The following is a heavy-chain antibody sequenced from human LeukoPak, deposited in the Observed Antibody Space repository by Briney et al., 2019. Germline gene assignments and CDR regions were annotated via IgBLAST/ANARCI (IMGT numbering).Heavy chain of an antibody. CDR3: AREGYGGSYFIDY. J-gene: IGHJ4*02. D-gene: IGHD1-26*01. CDR1: GGTFSSYA. Sequence: SVTVSCKASGGTFSSYAISWVRQAPGQGLEWMGRIIPILGIANYAQKFQGRVTITADKSTSTAYMELSSLRSEDTAVYYCAREGYGGSYFIDYWGQGTLVTVSS. CDR2: IIPILGIA. V-gene: IGHV1-69*04.